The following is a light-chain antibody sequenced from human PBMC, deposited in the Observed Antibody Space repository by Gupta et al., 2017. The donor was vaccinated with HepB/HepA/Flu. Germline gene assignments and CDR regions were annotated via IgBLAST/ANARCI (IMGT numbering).Light chain of an antibody. CDR2: RNN. Sequence: QSVRTQPPSASGPPGQGVTISCSGSSSHIGSNYVYWYQQLQVTAPNLLIYRNNSRRSAVPDRFSGSNSGPSASLAISGLRSEDEADYYCAAWDDSLSGVVFGGGTKLTVL. CDR1: SSHIGSNY. CDR3: AAWDDSLSGVV. V-gene: IGLV1-47*01. J-gene: IGLJ2*01.